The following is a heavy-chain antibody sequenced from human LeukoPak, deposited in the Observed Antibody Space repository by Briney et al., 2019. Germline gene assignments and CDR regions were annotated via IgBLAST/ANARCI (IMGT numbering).Heavy chain of an antibody. CDR3: AKDATPGNSVYDHFDY. Sequence: PGGSLRLSCAASGFTFRIHAMSWVRQAPGKGLEWVSTISSSDGLHYADSVKGRFTVSRDDPQNTLYLQMASLRAEDAAIYYCAKDATPGNSVYDHFDYWGQGTLATVSS. CDR2: ISSSDGL. V-gene: IGHV3-23*01. J-gene: IGHJ4*02. D-gene: IGHD5/OR15-5a*01. CDR1: GFTFRIHA.